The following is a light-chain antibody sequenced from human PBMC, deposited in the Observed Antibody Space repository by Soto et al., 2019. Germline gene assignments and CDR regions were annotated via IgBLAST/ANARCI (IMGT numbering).Light chain of an antibody. Sequence: EAVMKHSTAALPVAAGESTSRWCTSSQSVSSNLAWYQQKPGQAPRLLIYGASTRATGIPARFSGSASGTEFTLTVSSLQSEDFAVYQCLQDNTWLPIIVGQGTRLEIK. V-gene: IGKV3-15*01. CDR2: GAS. CDR3: LQDNTWLPII. CDR1: QSVSSN. J-gene: IGKJ5*01.